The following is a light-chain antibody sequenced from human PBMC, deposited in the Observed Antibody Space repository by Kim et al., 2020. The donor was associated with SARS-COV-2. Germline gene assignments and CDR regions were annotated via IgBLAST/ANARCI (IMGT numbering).Light chain of an antibody. Sequence: DIQMTQSPSTLSASVGDRVTITCRASQGVDNLLAWYQQKPGKGPKLLIYKVTILESGVPSRFSGSGSGTEFTLTITNLQPDDFATYYCQQYTSFSSTFGQGTKLEIK. CDR3: QQYTSFSST. V-gene: IGKV1-5*03. J-gene: IGKJ2*01. CDR1: QGVDNL. CDR2: KVT.